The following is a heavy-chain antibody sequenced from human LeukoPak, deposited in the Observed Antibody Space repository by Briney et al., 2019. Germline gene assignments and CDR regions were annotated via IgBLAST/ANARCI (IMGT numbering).Heavy chain of an antibody. CDR2: IYHSGST. J-gene: IGHJ1*01. D-gene: IGHD3-3*01. V-gene: IGHV4-30-2*01. CDR3: ATGGDFWSGYYQH. Sequence: SETLSLTCTVSGGSISSGGYYWSWIRQPPGKGLEWIGYIYHSGSTYYNPSLKSRVTISVDRSKNRFSLKLSSVTAADTAVYYCATGGDFWSGYYQHWGQGTLVTVSS. CDR1: GGSISSGGYY.